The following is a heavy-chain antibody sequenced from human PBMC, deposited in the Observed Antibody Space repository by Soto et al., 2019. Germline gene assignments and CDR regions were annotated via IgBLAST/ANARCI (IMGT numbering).Heavy chain of an antibody. CDR1: GFTFSSDA. V-gene: IGHV3-23*01. Sequence: GGSLRLSCAASGFTFSSDAMSWVRQAPGKGLEWVSDSSGSGGSTYYADSVKGWFTFSRDNSKNTLYLQMNSLRAEDTAVYYCAKEIRRPRFDYWGQGTLVTVSS. CDR2: SSGSGGST. J-gene: IGHJ4*02. CDR3: AKEIRRPRFDY.